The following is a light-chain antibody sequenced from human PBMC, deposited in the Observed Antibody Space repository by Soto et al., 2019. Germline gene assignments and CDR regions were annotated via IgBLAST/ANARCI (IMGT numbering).Light chain of an antibody. J-gene: IGLJ2*01. CDR3: PSYASNGTVV. V-gene: IGLV2-23*01. CDR1: SSDVGNYNL. Sequence: QSVLTQPASVSGSPGQSITISCTGTSSDVGNYNLVSWYQQQPDKAPKLVIYEGSTRPSGISNHFSGYKSGNTASLTISGHQAEDEADYYGPSYASNGTVVFGGGTKLTVL. CDR2: EGS.